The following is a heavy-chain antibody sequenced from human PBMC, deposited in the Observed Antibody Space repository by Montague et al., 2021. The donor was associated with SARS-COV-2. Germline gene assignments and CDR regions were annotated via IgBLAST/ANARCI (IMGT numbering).Heavy chain of an antibody. CDR1: SGSLRNYY. V-gene: IGHV4-34*01. D-gene: IGHD1-1*01. J-gene: IGHJ2*01. CDR3: ARAGSQRFFEF. CDR2: IRLPGGS. Sequence: SETLSLTCAVTSGSLRNYYWSWIRQPPGKGLEWIGEIRLPGGSNYNPSHKGRVTISPDTSNNQVSLSLNSVTAADTAVYYCARAGSQRFFEFWGRGTLVTVSS.